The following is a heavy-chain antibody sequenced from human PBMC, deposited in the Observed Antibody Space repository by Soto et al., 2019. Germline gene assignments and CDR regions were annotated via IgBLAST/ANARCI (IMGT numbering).Heavy chain of an antibody. CDR2: IIPIFGTA. V-gene: IGHV1-69*13. CDR1: GGTFSSYA. CDR3: ARRRTGTTNSWFDP. D-gene: IGHD1-7*01. Sequence: SVKVSCKASGGTFSSYAISWVRQAPGQGLEWMGGIIPIFGTANYAQKFQGRVTITADESTSTAYMELSSLRSEDTAVYYCARRRTGTTNSWFDPWGQGTLVTVSS. J-gene: IGHJ5*02.